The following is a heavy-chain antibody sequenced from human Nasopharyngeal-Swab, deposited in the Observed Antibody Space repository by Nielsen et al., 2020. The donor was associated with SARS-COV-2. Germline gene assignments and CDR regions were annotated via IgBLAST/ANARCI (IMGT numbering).Heavy chain of an antibody. V-gene: IGHV2-26*01. Sequence: WIRQPPGKALEWLAHIFSNDEKSYSTSLKSRLTISKDTSKSQVVLTMTNMDPVDTATYYCARLRQRPWFRESNYYGMDVWGQGTTVTVSS. CDR2: IFSNDEK. D-gene: IGHD3-10*01. CDR3: ARLRQRPWFRESNYYGMDV. J-gene: IGHJ6*02.